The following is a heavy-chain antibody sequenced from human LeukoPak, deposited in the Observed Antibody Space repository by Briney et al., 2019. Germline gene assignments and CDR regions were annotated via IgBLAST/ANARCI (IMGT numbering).Heavy chain of an antibody. CDR3: AKDATVTENWFDP. V-gene: IGHV3-23*01. D-gene: IGHD4-17*01. CDR2: ISGSGGST. Sequence: GGPLKSSFEAPELPFSSNPRGWFRQPQGKGRSWVSAISGSGGSTYYADSVKGRFTISRDNSKNTLYLQMNSLRAEDTAVYYCAKDATVTENWFDPWGQGTLVTVSS. J-gene: IGHJ5*02. CDR1: ELPFSSNP.